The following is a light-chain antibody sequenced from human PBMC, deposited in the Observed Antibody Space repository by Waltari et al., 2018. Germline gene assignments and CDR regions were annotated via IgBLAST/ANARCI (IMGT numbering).Light chain of an antibody. CDR1: QSVGSN. V-gene: IGKV3-15*01. CDR3: QQYNHWPPYT. J-gene: IGKJ2*01. CDR2: GAS. Sequence: EVVMTQFPATLSVSLGGRAALSCRASQSVGSNLAWSQQKPCQAPRLLIHGASTRATGIPDRFSGSGSGTDFTLTINSLQSEDFAIYYCQQYNHWPPYTFGQGTKLEI.